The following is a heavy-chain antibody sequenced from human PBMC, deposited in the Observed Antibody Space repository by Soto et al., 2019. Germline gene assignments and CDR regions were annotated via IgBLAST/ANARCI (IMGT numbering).Heavy chain of an antibody. CDR1: GGAFNNYA. J-gene: IGHJ6*01. Sequence: SVKVSCKASGGAFNNYAIYWVRQAPGQGLEWLGTIVPVFPSVYYAPRFQCRLTITADGSTDTVYMMLTSLQSEDTALHYSASEMPSTGAAYFYCCHNGWGQGTWIAVGS. D-gene: IGHD2-21*02. CDR3: ASEMPSTGAAYFYCCHNG. V-gene: IGHV1-69*13. CDR2: IVPVFPSV.